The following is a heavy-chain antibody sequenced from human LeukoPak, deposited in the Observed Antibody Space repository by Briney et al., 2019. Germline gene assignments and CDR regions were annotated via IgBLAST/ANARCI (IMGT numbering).Heavy chain of an antibody. Sequence: GGSLRLSCAASGFTFSSYAMQWVRQAPGKGLEWVAVISYDATTKYYADSVKGRFTISRDNSRNTLFLQMNSLKTDDAAVYYCARVADYDYAHLDSRGQGTSVTVSS. CDR3: ARVADYDYAHLDS. CDR2: ISYDATTK. V-gene: IGHV3-30-3*01. D-gene: IGHD5-12*01. J-gene: IGHJ4*02. CDR1: GFTFSSYA.